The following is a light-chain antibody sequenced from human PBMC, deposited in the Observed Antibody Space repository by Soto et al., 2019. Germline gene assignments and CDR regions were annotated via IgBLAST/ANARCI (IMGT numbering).Light chain of an antibody. J-gene: IGKJ5*01. CDR1: QSVGSL. V-gene: IGKV3-15*01. CDR3: QQYNKWPIT. CDR2: RAS. Sequence: EIVLTQSPATLSLSPGERATLSCRASQSVGSLLAWYQQKPGQAPRLLIYRASSRATGISGSFSGSGSGTEFTLTITSLQSEDFAVYYCQQYNKWPITFGQGTRLENK.